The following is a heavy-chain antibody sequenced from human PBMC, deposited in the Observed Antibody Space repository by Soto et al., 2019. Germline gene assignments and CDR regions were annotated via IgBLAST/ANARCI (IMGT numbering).Heavy chain of an antibody. CDR3: ARDPSPAPAAIYWFDP. Sequence: ASVKVSCKASGGTFSSYTISWVRQAPGQGLEWMGRIIPILGIANYAQKFQGRVTITADKSTSTAYMELSSLRSEDTAVYYCARDPSPAPAAIYWFDPWGQGTLVTVSS. CDR2: IIPILGIA. CDR1: GGTFSSYT. J-gene: IGHJ5*02. V-gene: IGHV1-69*04. D-gene: IGHD2-2*01.